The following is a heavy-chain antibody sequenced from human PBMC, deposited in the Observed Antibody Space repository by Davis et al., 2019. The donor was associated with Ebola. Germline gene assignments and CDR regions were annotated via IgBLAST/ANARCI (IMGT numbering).Heavy chain of an antibody. J-gene: IGHJ4*02. CDR3: AKAGGEVGSSSSANFDY. CDR2: ITGSGVTP. CDR1: GFTFDNFA. Sequence: GESLKISCAASGFTFDNFAMTWVRQAPGKGLEWVSAITGSGVTPYYADSVEGRFTISRDNSKNAVYLQMNSLRAGDMAVYYCAKAGGEVGSSSSANFDYWGQGTLVTVSS. D-gene: IGHD3-16*01. V-gene: IGHV3-23*01.